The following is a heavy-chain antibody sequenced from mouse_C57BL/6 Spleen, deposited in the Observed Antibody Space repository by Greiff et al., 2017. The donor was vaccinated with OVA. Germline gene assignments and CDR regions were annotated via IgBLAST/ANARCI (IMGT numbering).Heavy chain of an antibody. CDR2: IDPSDSYI. CDR3: ARQYYGSSMYYAMDY. CDR1: GYTFTSSW. J-gene: IGHJ4*01. V-gene: IGHV1-50*01. Sequence: QVQLQQPGAELVKPGASVNLSCKASGYTFTSSWMQWVKQRPGQGLEWIGEIDPSDSYINYNQKFKGKATLTVDTSSSTAYMQLSSLTSEVSAVYYCARQYYGSSMYYAMDYWGQGTSVTVSS. D-gene: IGHD1-1*01.